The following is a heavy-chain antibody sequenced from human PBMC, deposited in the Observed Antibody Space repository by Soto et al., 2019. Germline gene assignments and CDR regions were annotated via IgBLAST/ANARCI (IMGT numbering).Heavy chain of an antibody. CDR2: ISGSGDST. CDR1: GFTFSTYA. CDR3: AKDSFINLRGYDSY. D-gene: IGHD5-12*01. Sequence: PGGSLRLSCAASGFTFSTYAMIWVRQAPGKGLEWVSAISGSGDSTYYADSVKGQFTISRDNSKNTLYLQMSSLRAEDTAIYYCAKDSFINLRGYDSYWGQGTLVTVSS. J-gene: IGHJ4*02. V-gene: IGHV3-23*01.